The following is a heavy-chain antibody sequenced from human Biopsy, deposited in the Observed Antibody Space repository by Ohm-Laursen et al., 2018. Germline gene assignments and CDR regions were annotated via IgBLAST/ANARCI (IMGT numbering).Heavy chain of an antibody. CDR2: IYPGGST. D-gene: IGHD3-22*01. CDR3: ASVVLGPTNDAFDL. V-gene: IGHV4-4*07. J-gene: IGHJ3*01. CDR1: GGDINNYY. Sequence: SDTLSLTCNVSGGDINNYYWSWIRQPAGKGLEWIGRIYPGGSTNYNPSLKSRVTMSVDTSKKQLPLRLRPVTAADTAMYYCASVVLGPTNDAFDLWGQGTMVVVSS.